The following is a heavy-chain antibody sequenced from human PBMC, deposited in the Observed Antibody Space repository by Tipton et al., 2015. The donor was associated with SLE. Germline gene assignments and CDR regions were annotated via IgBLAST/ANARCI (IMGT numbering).Heavy chain of an antibody. V-gene: IGHV1-2*02. CDR2: INPNSGGT. Sequence: QVQLVQSGAEVKKPGASVKVSCKASGYTFTGYYMHWVRQAPGQGLEWMGWINPNSGGTNYAQKFQGRVTMTRDTSISTAYMELSRLRSDDTAVYYCARARWGVVTAIQDGMDVWGQGTTVTVSS. J-gene: IGHJ6*02. CDR3: ARARWGVVTAIQDGMDV. CDR1: GYTFTGYY. D-gene: IGHD2-21*02.